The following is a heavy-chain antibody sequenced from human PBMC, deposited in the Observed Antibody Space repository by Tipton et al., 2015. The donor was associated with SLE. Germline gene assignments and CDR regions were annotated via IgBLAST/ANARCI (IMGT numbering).Heavy chain of an antibody. J-gene: IGHJ5*02. V-gene: IGHV4-34*01. Sequence: TLSLTCAVYGESFSGYFWTWIRQPPGKGLEWIGEINHSGSTYYNPSLKSRVTISVDTSQTRVSLNMRSVTAADTAVYYCATGPALASFFRSWGQGTLVTVSS. CDR3: ATGPALASFFRS. D-gene: IGHD5-18*01. CDR2: INHSGST. CDR1: GESFSGYF.